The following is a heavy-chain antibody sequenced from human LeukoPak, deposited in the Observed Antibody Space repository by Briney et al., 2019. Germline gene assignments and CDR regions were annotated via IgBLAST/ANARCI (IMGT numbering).Heavy chain of an antibody. V-gene: IGHV3-48*03. CDR3: ARDLGMTNGDYVSYFDY. CDR1: GFTFSRYE. D-gene: IGHD4-17*01. Sequence: GGSLRLSCAASGFTFSRYELNWVRQAPGKGLEWVSYISSSGSIIYYADSVKGRFTISRDNAKNSLYLQMNSLRAEDTALYYCARDLGMTNGDYVSYFDYWGQGTLVTVSS. CDR2: ISSSGSII. J-gene: IGHJ4*02.